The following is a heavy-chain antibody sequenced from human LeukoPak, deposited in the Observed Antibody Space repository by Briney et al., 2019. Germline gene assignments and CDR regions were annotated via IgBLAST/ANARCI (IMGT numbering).Heavy chain of an antibody. CDR1: GFTFGNYG. J-gene: IGHJ4*02. V-gene: IGHV3-30*18. CDR3: AKRHDSSGYYYPLDY. Sequence: GGSLRLSCAASGFTFGNYGMHWVRQAPGKGLEWVAFISYDGSNKYYADSVKGRFTISRDNSKNTLFLQMNSLRAEDTAVYYCAKRHDSSGYYYPLDYWGQGTPVTVSS. CDR2: ISYDGSNK. D-gene: IGHD3-22*01.